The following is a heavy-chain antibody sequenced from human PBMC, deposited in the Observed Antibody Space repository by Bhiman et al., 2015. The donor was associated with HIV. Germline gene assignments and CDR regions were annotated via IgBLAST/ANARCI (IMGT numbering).Heavy chain of an antibody. CDR3: VRASRIVVVVAAFDI. CDR1: GFTFSSYA. D-gene: IGHD3-22*01. J-gene: IGHJ3*02. CDR2: ISYDGSNK. V-gene: IGHV3-30*04. Sequence: QVQLVESGGGVVQPGRSLRLSCAASGFTFSSYAMHWVRQAPGKGLEWVAVISYDGSNKYYAGSVKGRFTISRDNSENTLYLQMNSLRTEDTALYYCVRASRIVVVVAAFDIWGLGTMVTVSS.